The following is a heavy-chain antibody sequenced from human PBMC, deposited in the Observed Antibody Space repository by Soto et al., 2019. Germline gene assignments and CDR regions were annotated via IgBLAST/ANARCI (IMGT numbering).Heavy chain of an antibody. V-gene: IGHV3-33*01. Sequence: QVQLVESGGGVVQPGGSLRLSCTASGFTFSSHGMHWVRQAPGKGLEWVAVIWYDGNTKYNADSVKGRFTISRDNSKNTLYLQMNDLRVEETAVYYCARDSGTYYRYGMNVWGQVTVVTVSS. CDR3: ARDSGTYYRYGMNV. CDR2: IWYDGNTK. CDR1: GFTFSSHG. J-gene: IGHJ6*02. D-gene: IGHD1-26*01.